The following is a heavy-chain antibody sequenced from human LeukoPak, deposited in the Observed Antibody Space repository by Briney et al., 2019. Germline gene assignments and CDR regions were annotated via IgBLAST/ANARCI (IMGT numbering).Heavy chain of an antibody. CDR3: AREPQGDSSGYDAFDI. V-gene: IGHV3-74*03. Sequence: GGSLRLSCAASGFTFSPYWMHWVRQAPGKGLVWVSRINSDGSSTTYADSVKGRFTISRDNAKNTLYLQMNSLRAEDTAVYYCAREPQGDSSGYDAFDIWGQGTMVTVSS. CDR2: INSDGSST. CDR1: GFTFSPYW. D-gene: IGHD3-22*01. J-gene: IGHJ3*02.